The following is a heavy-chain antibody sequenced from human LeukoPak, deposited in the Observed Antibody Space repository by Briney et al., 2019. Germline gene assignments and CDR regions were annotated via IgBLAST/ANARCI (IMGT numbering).Heavy chain of an antibody. CDR2: ISAYNGNT. J-gene: IGHJ5*02. CDR1: GYTFTSYN. Sequence: ASVKVSCKASGYTFTSYNINWVRQAPGQGLEWMGWISAYNGNTNYAQKLQGRVTMTTETSTSTAYVEVRSLRSDDTAVYYCARLVGAGGYNWFDPWGQGTLVTVSS. CDR3: ARLVGAGGYNWFDP. D-gene: IGHD6-13*01. V-gene: IGHV1-18*04.